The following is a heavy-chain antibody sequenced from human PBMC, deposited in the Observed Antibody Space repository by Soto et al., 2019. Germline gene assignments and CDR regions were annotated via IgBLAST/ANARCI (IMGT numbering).Heavy chain of an antibody. Sequence: GGSLRLSCAASGFTFSSYSMNWVRQAPGKGLDWVSSFSSSSSYIYYADSVKGRFTISRDNAKNSLYLQMNSLRAEDTALYYCARDLGWELRAYYYYGMDVWGQGTTVTVSS. J-gene: IGHJ6*02. CDR1: GFTFSSYS. CDR2: FSSSSSYI. V-gene: IGHV3-21*01. CDR3: ARDLGWELRAYYYYGMDV. D-gene: IGHD1-26*01.